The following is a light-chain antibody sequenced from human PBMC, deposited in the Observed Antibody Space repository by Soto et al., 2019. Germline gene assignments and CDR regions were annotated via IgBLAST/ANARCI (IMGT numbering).Light chain of an antibody. J-gene: IGKJ5*01. V-gene: IGKV1-39*01. Sequence: DIQMTQSPSSLSASVGDRVTITCRASQSISSYVNWYQQKPGKAPKLLIYTASSLQSGVPSRFSGSRSGTDFTLSISSLQPEDFATYFCQQSYSIPITFGQGTRLDIK. CDR2: TAS. CDR1: QSISSY. CDR3: QQSYSIPIT.